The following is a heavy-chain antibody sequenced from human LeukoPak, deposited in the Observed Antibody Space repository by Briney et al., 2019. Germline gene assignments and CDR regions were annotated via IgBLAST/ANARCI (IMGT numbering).Heavy chain of an antibody. CDR1: GASFSGYY. CDR2: INHSGGT. D-gene: IGHD3-10*01. J-gene: IGHJ4*02. Sequence: SETLSLTCGVSGASFSGYYWTWIRQPPGKGLEWIGEINHSGGTNYNMSLKSRVTISVDPSKKQFSLKLRSVTAEDTAVYYCATDRYYGSGSYYKFDYGGQGILSPSPQ. V-gene: IGHV4-34*01. CDR3: ATDRYYGSGSYYKFDY.